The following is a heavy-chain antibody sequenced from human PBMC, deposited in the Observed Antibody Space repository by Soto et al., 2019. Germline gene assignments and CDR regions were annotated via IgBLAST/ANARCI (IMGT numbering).Heavy chain of an antibody. CDR1: GFTFSSYG. V-gene: IGHV3-33*06. J-gene: IGHJ6*02. Sequence: QTGGSLRLSCAASGFTFSSYGMHWVRQAPGKGLEWVAVIWYDGSNKYYADSVKGRFTISRDNSKNTLYLQMNSLRAEDTAVYYCAKDSTVTTSLYFYYYGFDVWGQGTTVTVSS. CDR2: IWYDGSNK. CDR3: AKDSTVTTSLYFYYYGFDV. D-gene: IGHD4-17*01.